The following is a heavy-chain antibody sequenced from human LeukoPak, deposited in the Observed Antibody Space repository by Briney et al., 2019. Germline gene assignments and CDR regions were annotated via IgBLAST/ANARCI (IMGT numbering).Heavy chain of an antibody. CDR1: GFTFTNTW. CDR2: IKSKADGETI. V-gene: IGHV3-15*07. Sequence: GGSLRLSCAASGFTFTNTWMNWVRQAPGKGLEWVGRIKSKADGETIDYAAPVKGRFTFSRDDSKNMLYLQMNSLKSEDTAVYYCSTLTSRGLSDSWGQGTLVTVSS. J-gene: IGHJ4*02. CDR3: STLTSRGLSDS. D-gene: IGHD1-20*01.